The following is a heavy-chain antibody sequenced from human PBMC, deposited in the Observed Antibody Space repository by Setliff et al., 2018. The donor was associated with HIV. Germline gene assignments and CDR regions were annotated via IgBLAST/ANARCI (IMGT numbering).Heavy chain of an antibody. CDR2: IYHSGST. V-gene: IGHV4-39*02. D-gene: IGHD3-22*01. CDR3: ARLWAYYDSSGRTAFDI. Sequence: SETLSLTCRVSGGSFNTRRTKWGWIRQSPGKGLEWIGSIYHSGSTNYNSSLQSRVTISADTSRNHFSLRLGSVTAADTAVYYCARLWAYYDSSGRTAFDIWGQGTMVTVSS. CDR1: GGSFNTRRTK. J-gene: IGHJ3*02.